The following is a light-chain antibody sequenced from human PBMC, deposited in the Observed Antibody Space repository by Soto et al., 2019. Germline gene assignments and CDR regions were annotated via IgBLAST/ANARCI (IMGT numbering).Light chain of an antibody. CDR2: AAS. J-gene: IGKJ2*01. Sequence: DIEMTQSPASLSASVGDRVTITCRASQTITNYLNWYQQKPGRAPNLLIYAASNLHTGVPSRFSGSGSGTDFTLTISSLQPEDFAVYYCQQSYNTPVTFGQGTKLQIK. V-gene: IGKV1-39*01. CDR3: QQSYNTPVT. CDR1: QTITNY.